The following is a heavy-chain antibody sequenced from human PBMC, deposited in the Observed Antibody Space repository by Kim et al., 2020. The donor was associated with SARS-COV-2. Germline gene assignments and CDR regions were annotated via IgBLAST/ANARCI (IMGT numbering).Heavy chain of an antibody. CDR2: INPNSGGT. D-gene: IGHD6-13*01. V-gene: IGHV1-2*02. J-gene: IGHJ4*02. CDR3: ARVWVRAAAGPYYFDY. Sequence: ASVKVSCKAXGYTFTGYYMHWVRQAPGQGLEWMGWINPNSGGTNYAQKFQGRVTITRDTSISTAYMELSRLRSDDTAVYYCARVWVRAAAGPYYFDYWGQGTLVTVSS. CDR1: GYTFTGYY.